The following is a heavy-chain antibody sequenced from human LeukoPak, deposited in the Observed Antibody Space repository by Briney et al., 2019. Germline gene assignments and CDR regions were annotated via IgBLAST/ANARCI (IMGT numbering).Heavy chain of an antibody. J-gene: IGHJ3*01. CDR3: AGGGGSYGGV. V-gene: IGHV1-2*06. D-gene: IGHD1-26*01. Sequence: ASVKVSXKASGYTFTGYYMHWVRQAPGQGLEWMGRFDPNNGGTSYAQKFQGRVTITRDTSVSTDYMELSSLRSDDTAVYYCAGGGGSYGGVWGQGTMVAVSS. CDR2: FDPNNGGT. CDR1: GYTFTGYY.